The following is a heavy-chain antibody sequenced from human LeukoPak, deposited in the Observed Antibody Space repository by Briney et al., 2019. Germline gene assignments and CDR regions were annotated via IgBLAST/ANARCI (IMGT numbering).Heavy chain of an antibody. J-gene: IGHJ3*02. CDR1: GFTFSSYA. V-gene: IGHV3-30-3*01. Sequence: WWSLRLSCAASGFTFSSYAKPWVRQAPVKGLLWEVVISYVGNNKYYAGSVKRRFTISRDNSNNTLYLQMISLRAEDTAVYYCATPHPFGSWPIAVADSDAFDICGQGTMVTVSS. CDR3: ATPHPFGSWPIAVADSDAFDI. CDR2: ISYVGNNK. D-gene: IGHD6-19*01.